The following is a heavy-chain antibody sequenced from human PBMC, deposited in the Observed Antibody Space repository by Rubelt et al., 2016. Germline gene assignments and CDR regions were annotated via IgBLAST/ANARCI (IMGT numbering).Heavy chain of an antibody. CDR1: GGSISSSSYY. J-gene: IGHJ3*02. D-gene: IGHD6-19*01. CDR3: ARLAGIAVAGVDDAFDI. Sequence: QLQLQESGPGLVKPSETLSLTCTVSGGSISSSSYYWGWIRQPPGKGLEWIGSIYYSGSTYYNPSLKSRVTISVDTSKNQFSLKLSSVTAADTAVYYCARLAGIAVAGVDDAFDIWGQGTMVTVSS. CDR2: IYYSGST. V-gene: IGHV4-39*01.